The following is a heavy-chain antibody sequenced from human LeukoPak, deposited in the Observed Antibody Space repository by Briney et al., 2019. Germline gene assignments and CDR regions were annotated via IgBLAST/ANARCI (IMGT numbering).Heavy chain of an antibody. V-gene: IGHV3-7*01. J-gene: IGHJ4*02. D-gene: IGHD6-13*01. CDR1: GFTFSSYW. CDR2: IKQDGSEK. Sequence: GGSLRLSCAASGFTFSSYWMSWVRQAPGKGLEWVGNIKQDGSEKDYVESVKGRVTISRDNAKNSLYLQMNSLRAEDTAVYYCARDSRYSIYWGQGTLVTVSS. CDR3: ARDSRYSIY.